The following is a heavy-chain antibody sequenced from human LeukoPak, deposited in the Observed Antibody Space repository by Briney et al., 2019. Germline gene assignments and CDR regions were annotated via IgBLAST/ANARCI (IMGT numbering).Heavy chain of an antibody. D-gene: IGHD5-18*01. CDR2: ISWNSGSI. CDR3: EKNTDTAMFGY. CDR1: GFTFDDYA. Sequence: PGGSLRLSCAASGFTFDDYAMHWVRQAPGKGLEWVSGISWNSGSIGYADSVKGRFTISRDNAKNSLYLQMNSLRAEDTALYYCEKNTDTAMFGYWGQGTLVTVSS. J-gene: IGHJ4*02. V-gene: IGHV3-9*01.